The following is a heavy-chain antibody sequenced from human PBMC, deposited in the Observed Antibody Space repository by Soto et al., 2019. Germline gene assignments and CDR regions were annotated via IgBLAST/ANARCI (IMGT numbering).Heavy chain of an antibody. Sequence: QVQLQQWGAGLFKPSETLSLTCAVYGGAFRGYYWTWIRQPPGTGLEWIGEINHSGSTNYNPSLKSRVTISVDTSKNQFSLKLTSVTAADTAVYYCARDKITGLFDYWGQGTLVTVSS. D-gene: IGHD2-8*02. CDR3: ARDKITGLFDY. V-gene: IGHV4-34*01. CDR1: GGAFRGYY. J-gene: IGHJ4*02. CDR2: INHSGST.